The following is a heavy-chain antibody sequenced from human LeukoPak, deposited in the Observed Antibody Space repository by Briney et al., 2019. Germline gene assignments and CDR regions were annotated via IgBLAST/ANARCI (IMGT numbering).Heavy chain of an antibody. V-gene: IGHV3-30*02. CDR1: GFTFSSYG. Sequence: PGGSLRLSCAASGFTFSSYGMHWVRQAPGKGLEWVAFIRYDGSNKYYADSVKGRFTISRDNSKNTLYLQMNSLRAEDTAVYCCAKLNRIVGAFGAFDIWGQGTMVTVSS. J-gene: IGHJ3*02. CDR3: AKLNRIVGAFGAFDI. D-gene: IGHD1-26*01. CDR2: IRYDGSNK.